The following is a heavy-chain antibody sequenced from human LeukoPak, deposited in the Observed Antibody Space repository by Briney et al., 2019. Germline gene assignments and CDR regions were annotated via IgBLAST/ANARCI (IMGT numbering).Heavy chain of an antibody. D-gene: IGHD3-10*01. CDR3: ARDGGELWPLDE. CDR1: GFPFKGYW. V-gene: IGHV3-7*01. Sequence: GGSLRLSCVASGFPFKGYWMTWVRQSPGKGLDWVANIKPDGSETNYLDSVKGRLTISRDNARDSLFLEMNNLRVDDTAVYYCARDGGELWPLDEWGQGILVTVSS. J-gene: IGHJ4*02. CDR2: IKPDGSET.